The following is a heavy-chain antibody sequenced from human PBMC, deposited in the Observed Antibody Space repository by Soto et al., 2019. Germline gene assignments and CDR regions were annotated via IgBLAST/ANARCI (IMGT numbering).Heavy chain of an antibody. J-gene: IGHJ4*02. CDR2: ISYDGSNK. CDR1: GFTFSSYA. Sequence: GGSLRLSCAASGFTFSSYAMHWVRQAPGKGLEWVAVISYDGSNKYYADSVKGRFTISRDNSKNTLYLQMNSLRAEDTAVYYCARDSYYYGSGSSHAPFDYWGQGTLVTVSS. CDR3: ARDSYYYGSGSSHAPFDY. D-gene: IGHD3-10*01. V-gene: IGHV3-30-3*01.